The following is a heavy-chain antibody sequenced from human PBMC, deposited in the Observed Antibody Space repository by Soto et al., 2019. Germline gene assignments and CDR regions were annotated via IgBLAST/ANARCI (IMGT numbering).Heavy chain of an antibody. CDR2: ISGSGSNT. CDR1: GFIFSAYA. J-gene: IGHJ6*02. D-gene: IGHD1-1*01. CDR3: ANMGWNVPIRTTYYYVGLDV. V-gene: IGHV3-23*01. Sequence: EVQLLESGGGLVQPGGSLRLSCAASGFIFSAYAMSWVRQAPGKGLEWVSGISGSGSNTYYTDSVKGRFTISRDNSKDTLFLQMNSLRVEDTAVYYCANMGWNVPIRTTYYYVGLDVWGQGTTVTVSS.